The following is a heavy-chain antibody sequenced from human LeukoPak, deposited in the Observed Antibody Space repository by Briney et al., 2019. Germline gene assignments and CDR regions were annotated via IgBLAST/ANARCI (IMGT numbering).Heavy chain of an antibody. D-gene: IGHD3-9*01. Sequence: SGGSLRLSCAASGFTFSSYSMNWVRQAPGRGLEWVSSISSSSSYIYYADSVKGRFTISRDNAKNSLYLQMNSLRAEDTAVYYCARDQRPDWLLLTYGMDVWGQGTTVTVSS. J-gene: IGHJ6*02. CDR1: GFTFSSYS. CDR3: ARDQRPDWLLLTYGMDV. V-gene: IGHV3-21*01. CDR2: ISSSSSYI.